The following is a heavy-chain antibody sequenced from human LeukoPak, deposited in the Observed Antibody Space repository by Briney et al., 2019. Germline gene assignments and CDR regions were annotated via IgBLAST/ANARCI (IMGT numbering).Heavy chain of an antibody. CDR1: GGSFSGYY. CDR3: ARDPSRLTSFDP. Sequence: PSETLSLTRAVYGGSFSGYYWSWIRQPPGKGLEWIGEINHSGSTNYNPSLKSRVTISVDTSKNQFSLKLSSVTAADTAVYYCARDPSRLTSFDPWGQGTLVTVSS. CDR2: INHSGST. V-gene: IGHV4-34*01. D-gene: IGHD2-2*01. J-gene: IGHJ5*02.